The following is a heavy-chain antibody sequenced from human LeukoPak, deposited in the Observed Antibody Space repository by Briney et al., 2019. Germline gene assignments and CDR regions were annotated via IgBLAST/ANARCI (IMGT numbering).Heavy chain of an antibody. CDR3: TRVDYGDYGKMDV. CDR1: GFTFSNYA. D-gene: IGHD4-17*01. Sequence: GGSLRLSCAASGFTFSNYAMSWVRQAPGKGLEWVGFIRSKAYGGTTEYAASVKGRFTISRDDSKSIAYLQMNSLKTEDTAVYYCTRVDYGDYGKMDVWGQGTTVTVSS. J-gene: IGHJ6*02. CDR2: IRSKAYGGTT. V-gene: IGHV3-49*04.